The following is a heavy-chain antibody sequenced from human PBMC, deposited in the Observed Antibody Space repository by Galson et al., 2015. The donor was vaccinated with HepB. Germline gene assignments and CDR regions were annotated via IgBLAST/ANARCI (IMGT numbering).Heavy chain of an antibody. J-gene: IGHJ4*02. CDR3: TTDPPRDCSGGSCYSF. CDR1: GFTFSNAW. Sequence: SLRLSCAASGFTFSNAWMSWVRQAPGKGLEWVGRIKSKTDGGTTDYAAPVKGRFTISRDDSKNTLYLQMNSLKTEETAVYYCTTDPPRDCSGGSCYSFWGQGTLVTVSS. D-gene: IGHD2-15*01. CDR2: IKSKTDGGTT. V-gene: IGHV3-15*01.